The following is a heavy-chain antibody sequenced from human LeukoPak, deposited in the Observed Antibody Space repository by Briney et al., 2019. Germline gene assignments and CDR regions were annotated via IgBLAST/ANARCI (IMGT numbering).Heavy chain of an antibody. CDR1: GFTFSSYA. V-gene: IGHV3-30-3*01. CDR3: ARELEGGTFDY. CDR2: ISYDGSNK. Sequence: PGGSLRLSCAAAGFTFSSYAMHWVRQAPGKGLEWVAVISYDGSNKYYADSVKGRFTISRDNSKNTLYLQMNSLRAEDTAVYYCARELEGGTFDYWGRGTLVTVSS. D-gene: IGHD3-16*01. J-gene: IGHJ4*02.